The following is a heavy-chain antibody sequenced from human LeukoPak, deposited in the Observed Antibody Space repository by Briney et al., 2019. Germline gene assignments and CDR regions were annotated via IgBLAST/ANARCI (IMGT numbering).Heavy chain of an antibody. CDR3: ARGPRYFFIAVAGTMGFDP. CDR2: INAGNGNT. V-gene: IGHV1-3*01. Sequence: PGGSLRLSCAASGFTFSSYGMHWVRQAPGQRLEWMGWINAGNGNTKYSQKFQGRVTITRDTSASTAYMELSSLRSEDTAVYYCARGPRYFFIAVAGTMGFDPWGQGTLVTVSS. D-gene: IGHD6-19*01. CDR1: GFTFSSYG. J-gene: IGHJ5*02.